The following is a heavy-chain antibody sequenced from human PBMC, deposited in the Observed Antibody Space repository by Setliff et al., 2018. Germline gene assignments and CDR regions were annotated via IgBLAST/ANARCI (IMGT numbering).Heavy chain of an antibody. J-gene: IGHJ4*02. Sequence: PGGSLRLSCAASGFTFSRYGMHWVRQPPGEGLVWVSRINSDGSSTSYADSVKGRFTISRDNAKNTLYLQMNSLRAEDTGVFYCATSRNAYNCFDNWGQGTLVTVSS. CDR2: INSDGSST. D-gene: IGHD1-1*01. CDR1: GFTFSRYG. CDR3: ATSRNAYNCFDN. V-gene: IGHV3-74*01.